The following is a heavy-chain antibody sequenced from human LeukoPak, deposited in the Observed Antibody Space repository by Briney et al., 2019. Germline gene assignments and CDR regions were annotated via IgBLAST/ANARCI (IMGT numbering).Heavy chain of an antibody. CDR2: ISPDGSTT. D-gene: IGHD3-22*01. CDR3: ATGEGGSYYDSRGYYSDI. V-gene: IGHV3-74*03. Sequence: PGGSLRLSCAASGFTFSRYWMHWVRQAPGKGLMWVSRISPDGSTTLYADSVKGRFTISRDNAKNSLYLQMNSLRAEDTAVYYCATGEGGSYYDSRGYYSDIWGQGTMVTVSS. CDR1: GFTFSRYW. J-gene: IGHJ3*02.